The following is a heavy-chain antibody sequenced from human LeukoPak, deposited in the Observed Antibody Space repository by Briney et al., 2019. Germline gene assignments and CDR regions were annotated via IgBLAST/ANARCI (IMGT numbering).Heavy chain of an antibody. CDR1: DFRDYY. V-gene: IGHV1-2*02. CDR3: ASGYSGYDLNY. D-gene: IGHD5-12*01. CDR2: INPKSGDT. Sequence: ASVKVSCKTSDFRDYYMNWVRQAPGQGLEWPGWINPKSGDTDYARKFQGRVTMTRDTSISTAYMELSGLKPDDTAIYFCASGYSGYDLNYWGQGTQVTVSS. J-gene: IGHJ4*02.